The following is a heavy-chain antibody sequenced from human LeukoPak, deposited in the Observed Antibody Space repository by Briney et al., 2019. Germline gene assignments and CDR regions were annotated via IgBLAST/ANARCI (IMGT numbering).Heavy chain of an antibody. Sequence: PSETLSLTCTVSGVSVRSADYYWSWIRQPPGKGLEWIGGIHYSGNTYYNPSLKSRVTISVDTSKNQFSLKLSSVTAADTAVYYCARLGAGPTYYDFWSGYSSFYFDYWGQGTLVTVSS. CDR2: IHYSGNT. V-gene: IGHV4-39*01. CDR1: GVSVRSADYY. D-gene: IGHD3-3*01. CDR3: ARLGAGPTYYDFWSGYSSFYFDY. J-gene: IGHJ4*02.